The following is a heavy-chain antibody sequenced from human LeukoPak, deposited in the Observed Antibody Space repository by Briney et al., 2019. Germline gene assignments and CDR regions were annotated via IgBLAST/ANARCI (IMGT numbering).Heavy chain of an antibody. D-gene: IGHD6-19*01. CDR1: GYSFTSYW. CDR2: IYPGDSDP. Sequence: GESLKISCKGSGYSFTSYWIGWVRQMPGKGLEWMGIIYPGDSDPRYSPSFQGQVTISADKSISTAYLQWSSLKASDTAMYYCARHGEYSSGWYPTLGYYGMDVWGQGTTVTVSS. J-gene: IGHJ6*02. CDR3: ARHGEYSSGWYPTLGYYGMDV. V-gene: IGHV5-51*01.